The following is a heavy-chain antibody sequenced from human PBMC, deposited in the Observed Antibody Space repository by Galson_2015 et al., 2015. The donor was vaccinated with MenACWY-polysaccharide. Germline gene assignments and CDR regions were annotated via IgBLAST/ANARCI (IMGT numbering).Heavy chain of an antibody. J-gene: IGHJ5*02. CDR3: ARGGRAVSNRNWFDP. Sequence: TLSLTRTVSGGSITTGGYFWSWIRQHPGKGLGWVASLSYDGGTYYNPSLKSRVTISVDTPNNQFSLKLNSVTAADTAVYYCARGGRAVSNRNWFDPWGQGTLVTVSS. D-gene: IGHD3-16*01. CDR2: LSYDGGT. V-gene: IGHV4-31*03. CDR1: GGSITTGGYF.